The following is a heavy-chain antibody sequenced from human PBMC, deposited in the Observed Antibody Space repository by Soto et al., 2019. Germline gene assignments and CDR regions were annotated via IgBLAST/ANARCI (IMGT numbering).Heavy chain of an antibody. CDR3: ARGRYGDY. CDR2: ISAHNGNT. J-gene: IGHJ4*02. V-gene: IGHV1-18*01. D-gene: IGHD1-1*01. CDR1: GYGFTTYG. Sequence: QVHLVQSGAEVKKPGASVKVSCKGSGYGFTTYGITWVRQAPGQGLEWMAWISAHNGNTNYAQKLQGRVTVTRDTSTSTAYLELRSLSSDVTAVSYCARGRYGDYWGQGALVTVSS.